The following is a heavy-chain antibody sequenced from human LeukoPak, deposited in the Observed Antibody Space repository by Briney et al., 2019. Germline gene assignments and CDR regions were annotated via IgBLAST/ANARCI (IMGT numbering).Heavy chain of an antibody. Sequence: PEASVKVSCKASGYTFTSYDINWVRQATGQGLEWMGWMNPNSGGTNYAQKFQGRVTMTRDTSISTAYMELSRLRSDDTAVYYCAREAIDCSGGSCYYFDYW. J-gene: IGHJ4*01. D-gene: IGHD2-15*01. V-gene: IGHV1-2*02. CDR3: AREAIDCSGGSCYYFDY. CDR1: GYTFTSYD. CDR2: MNPNSGGT.